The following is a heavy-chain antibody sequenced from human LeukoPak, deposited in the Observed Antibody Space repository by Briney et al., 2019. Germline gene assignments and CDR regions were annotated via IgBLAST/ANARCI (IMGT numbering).Heavy chain of an antibody. D-gene: IGHD5-24*01. J-gene: IGHJ4*02. V-gene: IGHV4-34*01. Sequence: PSETLSLTCAVYGGSFSGYYWSWIRQPPGKGLEWIGEINHSGSTNYNPSLKSRVTISVDTSKNQFSLKLSSVTAADTAVYYCARHILMATISLWGQGTLVTVSS. CDR1: GGSFSGYY. CDR3: ARHILMATISL. CDR2: INHSGST.